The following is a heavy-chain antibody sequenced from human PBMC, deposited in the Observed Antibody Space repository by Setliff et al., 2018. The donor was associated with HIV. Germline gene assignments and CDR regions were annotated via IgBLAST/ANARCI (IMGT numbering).Heavy chain of an antibody. V-gene: IGHV1-2*06. Sequence: ASVKVSCKASGYTFTSYDISWVRQAPGQGLEWMGRINPNSGGTNYAQKFQGRVTMTRDTSISTAYMELSRLRSDDTAVYYCARTVNDYGDYYFDYWGQGTLVTVSS. CDR1: GYTFTSYD. D-gene: IGHD4-17*01. J-gene: IGHJ4*02. CDR2: INPNSGGT. CDR3: ARTVNDYGDYYFDY.